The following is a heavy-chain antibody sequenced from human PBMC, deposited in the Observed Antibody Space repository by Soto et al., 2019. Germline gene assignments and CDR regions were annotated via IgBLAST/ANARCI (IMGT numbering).Heavy chain of an antibody. J-gene: IGHJ4*02. CDR2: IYYSGST. CDR3: ARGHHSSGYCFDY. Sequence: QVQLQESGPGLIKPSQTLSLNCTVSGGSISSGGYYWSWIRQHPGKGLEWIGYIYYSGSTYYNPSLKSRVTISVDTSKNQFSLKLSSVTAAYTAVYYCARGHHSSGYCFDYWGQGTLVTVSS. V-gene: IGHV4-31*03. CDR1: GGSISSGGYY. D-gene: IGHD3-22*01.